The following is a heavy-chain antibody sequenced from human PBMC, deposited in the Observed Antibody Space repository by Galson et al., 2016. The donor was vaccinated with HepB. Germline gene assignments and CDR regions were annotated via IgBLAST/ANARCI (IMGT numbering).Heavy chain of an antibody. CDR3: ARAMSGSYDF. CDR2: INRDGSEK. V-gene: IGHV3-7*01. D-gene: IGHD1-26*01. Sequence: SLRLSCAASGFIFRNYWMTWVRQAPGKGLEWVANINRDGSEKYYMHSARGRFTISRDSAKNLVFLQMNSLRAEDTAVYHCARAMSGSYDFWGQGILVTVSS. J-gene: IGHJ4*02. CDR1: GFIFRNYW.